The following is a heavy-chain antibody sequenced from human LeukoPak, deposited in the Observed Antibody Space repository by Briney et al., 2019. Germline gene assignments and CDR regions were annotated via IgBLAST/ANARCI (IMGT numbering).Heavy chain of an antibody. Sequence: GGSLRLSCAVSGFSVNDNYMSWVRQAPGKGLQWVSVMFPDGRTYYADSVKGRFTISRDLARNTLLLQMHSLRADDTAIHYCARTNPVYGDYDYWGQGTLVTVSS. CDR2: MFPDGRT. CDR3: ARTNPVYGDYDY. CDR1: GFSVNDNY. D-gene: IGHD4-17*01. J-gene: IGHJ4*02. V-gene: IGHV3-53*01.